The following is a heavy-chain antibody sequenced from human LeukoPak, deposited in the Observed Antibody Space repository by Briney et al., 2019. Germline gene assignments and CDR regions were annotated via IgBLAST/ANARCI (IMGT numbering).Heavy chain of an antibody. V-gene: IGHV3-23*01. CDR1: GFTFSGYA. J-gene: IGHJ4*02. CDR2: ISGSGGST. Sequence: GESLRLSCAASGFTFSGYAMSWVRQAPGKGLGWASAISGSGGSTYYADSVKGRFTISRDNSKNTLYLQMNSLRAEDTAVYYCAKDGGYYYGSGSAPGYWGQGTLVTVSS. CDR3: AKDGGYYYGSGSAPGY. D-gene: IGHD3-10*01.